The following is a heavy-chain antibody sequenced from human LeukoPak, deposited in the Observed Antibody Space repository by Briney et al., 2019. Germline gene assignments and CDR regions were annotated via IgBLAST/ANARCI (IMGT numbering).Heavy chain of an antibody. V-gene: IGHV4-4*02. D-gene: IGHD6-13*01. CDR1: GGSISSNNW. Sequence: SGTLSLTCAVSGGSISSNNWWSWVRQPPGQGLEWIGEIYHSGSTNYNPSLKSRVIISLDKSKNQFSLKLSSVTAADTAVYYCARERNLQQQLVFDYWGQGTLVTVSS. CDR2: IYHSGST. J-gene: IGHJ4*02. CDR3: ARERNLQQQLVFDY.